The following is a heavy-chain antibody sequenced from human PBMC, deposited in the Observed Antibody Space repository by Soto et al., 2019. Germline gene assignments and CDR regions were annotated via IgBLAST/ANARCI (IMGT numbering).Heavy chain of an antibody. J-gene: IGHJ5*02. V-gene: IGHV1-69*01. Sequence: QVQLVQSGPEVKKPGSSVKVSCKASGGSFSDHLITWVRQAPGQGLEWMGGVIPVFGTANYAQKFLDRVTITADESTSTAYMELTSLRSDDTAVYYCARDQASGGYSYGYRGFSDLWGQGTLVTVSS. D-gene: IGHD5-18*01. CDR1: GGSFSDHL. CDR2: VIPVFGTA. CDR3: ARDQASGGYSYGYRGFSDL.